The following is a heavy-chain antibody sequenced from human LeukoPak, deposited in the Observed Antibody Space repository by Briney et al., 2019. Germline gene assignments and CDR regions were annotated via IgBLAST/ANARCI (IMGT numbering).Heavy chain of an antibody. CDR2: IRSKANSYAT. D-gene: IGHD2-2*01. CDR1: GFTFSGSA. J-gene: IGHJ6*03. CDR3: TRGVVVVPAALYMDV. Sequence: GGCLRLSCAASGFTFSGSAMHWVRQAAGKGLDWVGRIRSKANSYATAYAASVKGRFTISRDDSKNTAYLQMNSLKTEDTAVYYCTRGVVVVPAALYMDVWGKGTTVTVSS. V-gene: IGHV3-73*01.